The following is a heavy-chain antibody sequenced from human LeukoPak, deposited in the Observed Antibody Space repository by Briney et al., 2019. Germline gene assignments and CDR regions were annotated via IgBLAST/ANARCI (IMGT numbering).Heavy chain of an antibody. D-gene: IGHD4-17*01. J-gene: IGHJ6*03. CDR3: AKGWVTTLLPGYYYMDV. V-gene: IGHV3-23*01. Sequence: GGSLRLSCAAAGFTLSSYAMSWVRQAPGKGLGWVSAISGSGSSTYYADSVKGRFTISRDNSKNTLYLQMNSLRAEDTAVYYCAKGWVTTLLPGYYYMDVWGKGTTVTVSS. CDR2: ISGSGSST. CDR1: GFTLSSYA.